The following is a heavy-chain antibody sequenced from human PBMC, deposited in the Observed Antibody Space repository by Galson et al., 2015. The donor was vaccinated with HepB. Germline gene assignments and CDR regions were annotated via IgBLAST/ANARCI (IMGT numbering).Heavy chain of an antibody. V-gene: IGHV3-48*01. CDR1: GFTFSSYI. D-gene: IGHD3-10*01. CDR2: ISESSSTI. Sequence: SLRLSCAASGFTFSSYIMHWVRQAPGKGLEWVSYISESSSTIHYADSVKGRFTISRDNAKNSMYLQMNSLRAEDTAVYYCARGEAYGYFDYWGQGTLVTVSS. J-gene: IGHJ4*02. CDR3: ARGEAYGYFDY.